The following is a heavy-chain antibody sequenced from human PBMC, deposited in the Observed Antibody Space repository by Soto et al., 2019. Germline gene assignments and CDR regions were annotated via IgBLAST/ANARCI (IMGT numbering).Heavy chain of an antibody. Sequence: PSETLSLTCAVYGGSFTTYSWSWIRQPPGKGLEWIGEINHIGTTNYNPSLKSRVTISLDTSKNQFSLKLNSVTAADTAVFYCARHGYYHDSVGSFDFWGQGTLVT. CDR1: GGSFTTYS. V-gene: IGHV4-34*01. D-gene: IGHD3-22*01. CDR3: ARHGYYHDSVGSFDF. CDR2: INHIGTT. J-gene: IGHJ4*02.